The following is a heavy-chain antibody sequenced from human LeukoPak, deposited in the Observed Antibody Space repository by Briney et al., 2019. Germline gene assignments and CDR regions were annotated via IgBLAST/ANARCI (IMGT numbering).Heavy chain of an antibody. CDR1: GFTFSNAW. D-gene: IGHD5-18*01. CDR2: IKSKPDGGTT. V-gene: IGHV3-15*01. J-gene: IGHJ4*02. CDR3: TTARAPIQLWFHFGY. Sequence: GGSLRLSCAASGFTFSNAWMSWVRQVPGKGLEWVGRIKSKPDGGTTDYAAPVKGRFSISRDDSKNTLYLQMNSLKTEDTAVYYCTTARAPIQLWFHFGYWGQGTLVTVSS.